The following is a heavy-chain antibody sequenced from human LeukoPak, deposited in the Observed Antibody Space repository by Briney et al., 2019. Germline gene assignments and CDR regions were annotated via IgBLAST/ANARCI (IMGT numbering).Heavy chain of an antibody. D-gene: IGHD2-2*01. CDR3: GSPRYSPRGLCSSSSWPYDYYLHYMDV. CDR1: GSTSSSYW. CDR2: INSDGTST. Sequence: PGGSQRLSCAASGSTSSSYWMHWVRQAPGKGLVWVSRINSDGTSTSYPDSVKGRFTISRDKAKNTLCLQMNSMRAEDAAVYYCGSPRYSPRGLCSSSSWPYDYYLHYMDVWGKGTTVTVSS. V-gene: IGHV3-74*01. J-gene: IGHJ6*03.